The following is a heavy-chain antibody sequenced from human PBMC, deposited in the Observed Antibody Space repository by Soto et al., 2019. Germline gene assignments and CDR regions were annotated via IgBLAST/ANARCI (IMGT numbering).Heavy chain of an antibody. J-gene: IGHJ6*02. V-gene: IGHV3-48*03. CDR2: ISDSGGTV. CDR3: ARDLLHYDFWSGYSAYFYYGMDV. CDR1: GFTFSSYE. D-gene: IGHD3-3*01. Sequence: LRLSCAASGFTFSSYEMNWVRQAPGQGLEWVSYISDSGGTVYYADSVKGRFTVSRDNAQNSVYLQMNSLRTEDTAAYYCARDLLHYDFWSGYSAYFYYGMDVWGPGTTVTVSS.